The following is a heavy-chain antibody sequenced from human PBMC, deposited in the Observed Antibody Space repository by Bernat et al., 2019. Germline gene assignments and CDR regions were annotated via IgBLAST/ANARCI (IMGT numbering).Heavy chain of an antibody. CDR3: AKDLAYGSGNYFDY. D-gene: IGHD3-10*01. CDR2: ISGRGSSQ. Sequence: EVQLLESGGGLVQPGGSLRLSCAASGFIFSSYAMSWVRQAPGKGLEWVSGISGRGSSQSYADSMKGRFTISRDNSKNTLYLQMNSLRAEDTAVYYCAKDLAYGSGNYFDYWGQGTLVTVSS. V-gene: IGHV3-23*01. J-gene: IGHJ4*02. CDR1: GFIFSSYA.